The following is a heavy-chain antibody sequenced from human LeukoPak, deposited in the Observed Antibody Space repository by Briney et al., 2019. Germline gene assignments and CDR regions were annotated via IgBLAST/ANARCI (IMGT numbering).Heavy chain of an antibody. V-gene: IGHV1-18*01. J-gene: IGHJ5*02. CDR2: ISAYNGNT. D-gene: IGHD2-2*01. CDR1: GYTFTSYG. CDR3: ATSRGYCSSTSCAYESPFDP. Sequence: GASVKVSCKASGYTFTSYGISWVRQAPGQGLEWMGWISAYNGNTNYAQKLQGRVTMTTDTSTSTAYMELRSLRSDDTAVYYCATSRGYCSSTSCAYESPFDPWGQGTLVTVSS.